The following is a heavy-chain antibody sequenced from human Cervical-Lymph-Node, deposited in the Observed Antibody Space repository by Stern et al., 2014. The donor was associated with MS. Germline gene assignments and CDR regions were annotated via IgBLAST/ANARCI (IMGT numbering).Heavy chain of an antibody. V-gene: IGHV3-30*18. D-gene: IGHD6-13*01. CDR1: GFTFSSFG. CDR2: ISYDGSNK. Sequence: MQLVESGGGVVQPGTSLRLSCATSGFTFSSFGMHWVRQAPGKGLEWVAVISYDGSNKYYADSVKGRFTISRDNSKNTLYLQMNSLRAGDTAVYYCAKTPSISWYYFDYWGQGTLVTVSS. J-gene: IGHJ4*02. CDR3: AKTPSISWYYFDY.